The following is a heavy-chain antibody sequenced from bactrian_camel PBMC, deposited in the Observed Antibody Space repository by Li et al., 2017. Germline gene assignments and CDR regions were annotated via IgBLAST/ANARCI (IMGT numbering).Heavy chain of an antibody. V-gene: IGHV3S36*01. Sequence: DVQLVESGGDLVQPGGSLRLSCAASGFRFGDYPMSWVRQAPGKGLEWIVQIDYSGTKTRANTPMKGRFSISRDNAKTTVYLQMNSLKPEDTAMYYCAARGPYCYTKLSVRDFTYWGQGTQVT. CDR2: IDYSGTKT. J-gene: IGHJ6*01. CDR1: GFRFGDYP. CDR3: AARGPYCYTKLSVRDFTY. D-gene: IGHD2*01.